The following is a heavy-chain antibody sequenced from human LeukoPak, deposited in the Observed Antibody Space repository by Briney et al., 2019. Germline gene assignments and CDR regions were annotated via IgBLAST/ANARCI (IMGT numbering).Heavy chain of an antibody. V-gene: IGHV3-74*01. CDR3: ARDPQRDSFDI. Sequence: PGGSLRLSCAASGFTFDDYGMSWVRQAPGKGLVWVSHIRNDGSSTRYADSVKGRFTISRDNAKNTLYLQMNSLRVEDTAVYFCARDPQRDSFDIWGQGTMVTVSS. CDR1: GFTFDDYG. J-gene: IGHJ3*02. D-gene: IGHD1-1*01. CDR2: IRNDGSST.